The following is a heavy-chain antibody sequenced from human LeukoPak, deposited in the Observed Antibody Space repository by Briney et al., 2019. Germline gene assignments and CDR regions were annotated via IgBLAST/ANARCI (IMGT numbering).Heavy chain of an antibody. D-gene: IGHD3-3*01. CDR2: IYITGST. CDR3: ARHYRVAGWFDP. CDR1: GGSITSYY. V-gene: IGHV4-4*07. Sequence: PSETLSLTCTVSGGSITSYYWSWIRQSAGKGLEWIGRIYITGSTTYNPSLKSQVTMSLDTSKNQFSLKLSSVTAADTAVYYCARHYRVAGWFDPWGQGTLVTVSS. J-gene: IGHJ5*02.